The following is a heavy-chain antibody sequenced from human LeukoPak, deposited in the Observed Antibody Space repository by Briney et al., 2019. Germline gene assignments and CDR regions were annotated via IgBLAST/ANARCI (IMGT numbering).Heavy chain of an antibody. Sequence: GGSLRLSCAASGFTFSSYSMNWVRQAPGKGLEWVSSISSSSSYIYYADSVKGRFTISRDNAKNSLYLQMNSLRAEDTAVYYCARGGEQWLVQMEGGYWGQGTLVTVSS. J-gene: IGHJ4*02. CDR1: GFTFSSYS. V-gene: IGHV3-21*01. CDR2: ISSSSSYI. CDR3: ARGGEQWLVQMEGGY. D-gene: IGHD6-19*01.